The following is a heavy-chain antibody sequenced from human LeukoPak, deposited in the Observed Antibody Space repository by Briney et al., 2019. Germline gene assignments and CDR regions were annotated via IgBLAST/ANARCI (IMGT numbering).Heavy chain of an antibody. Sequence: GGSLRLTCAASGVIISSYAMSWVRQAPGKGLEWVSAINGRGDNTYYADFVKGRFTISRDNSKSTVYLQMNSLRTEDTAVYYCAKDRVSPGFNWFDPWGQGTLVTVSS. CDR3: AKDRVSPGFNWFDP. V-gene: IGHV3-23*01. CDR2: INGRGDNT. D-gene: IGHD2/OR15-2a*01. CDR1: GVIISSYA. J-gene: IGHJ5*02.